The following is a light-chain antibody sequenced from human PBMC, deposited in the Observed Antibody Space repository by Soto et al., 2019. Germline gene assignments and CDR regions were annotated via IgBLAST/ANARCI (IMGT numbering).Light chain of an antibody. J-gene: IGKJ1*01. V-gene: IGKV1-5*01. CDR1: QSISSW. CDR3: QQYNSYSRT. Sequence: DIQMTQSPSTLSASVGDRVTITCRASQSISSWLAWYQQKPGKAPKLLIYDASTLQGGVPSRFSGSGSGTEFTLTVTSLQPEDFATYFCQQYNSYSRTFGQGTKVDIK. CDR2: DAS.